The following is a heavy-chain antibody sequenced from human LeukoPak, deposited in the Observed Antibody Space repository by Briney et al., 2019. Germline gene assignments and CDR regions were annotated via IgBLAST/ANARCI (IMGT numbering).Heavy chain of an antibody. V-gene: IGHV1-18*01. CDR2: ISAYNGNT. D-gene: IGHD1-26*01. CDR3: AGPTSSTGIVGATYYYYFYGMDV. J-gene: IGHJ6*02. Sequence: ASVKVSCKASGYTFTSYGISWVRQAPGQGLEWMGWISAYNGNTNYAQKLQGRVTMTTDTSTSTAYMELRSLRSEDTAVYYCAGPTSSTGIVGATYYYYFYGMDVWGQGTTVTVSS. CDR1: GYTFTSYG.